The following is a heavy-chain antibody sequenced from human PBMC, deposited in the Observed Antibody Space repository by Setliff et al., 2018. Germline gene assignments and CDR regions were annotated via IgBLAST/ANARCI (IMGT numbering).Heavy chain of an antibody. V-gene: IGHV3-48*01. J-gene: IGHJ3*01. CDR2: ISTGSTTM. Sequence: GVSLRLSCAASGFTFRHYVMHWVRQAPGKGLEWVSYISTGSTTMYYGDSVKGRFTISRDNGKNSLFLQMTSLRVEDTAVYYCVRARAVIISAAFDLWGLGTAVTVSS. CDR1: GFTFRHYV. CDR3: VRARAVIISAAFDL. D-gene: IGHD6-6*01.